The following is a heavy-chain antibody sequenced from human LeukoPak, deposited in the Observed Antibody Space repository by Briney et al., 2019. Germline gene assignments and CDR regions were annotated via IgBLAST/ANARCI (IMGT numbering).Heavy chain of an antibody. CDR3: ARSSTMIQFDY. CDR1: GFTFRNYG. V-gene: IGHV3-30*19. CDR2: ISYDGSNK. Sequence: GGSLRLSCAASGFTFRNYGMQWVRQAPGKGLEWVAVISYDGSNKYYADSVKGRFTISRDNSKNTLYLQMNSLRAEDTAVYYCARSSTMIQFDYWGQGTLVTVSS. J-gene: IGHJ4*02. D-gene: IGHD3-22*01.